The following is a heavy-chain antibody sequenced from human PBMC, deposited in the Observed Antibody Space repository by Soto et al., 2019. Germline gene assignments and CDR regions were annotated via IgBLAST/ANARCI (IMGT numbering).Heavy chain of an antibody. J-gene: IGHJ6*03. D-gene: IGHD6-19*01. CDR3: ASNPNVAGRYYYYYMDV. Sequence: EVQLVESGGGLVQPGGSLRLSCAASGFTFSSYWMHWVRQAPGKGLVWVSRINSDGSSTSYADSVKGRFTISRDNAKNTLYLQMNSLRAEDTAVYYCASNPNVAGRYYYYYMDVWGKGTTVTFSS. V-gene: IGHV3-74*01. CDR2: INSDGSST. CDR1: GFTFSSYW.